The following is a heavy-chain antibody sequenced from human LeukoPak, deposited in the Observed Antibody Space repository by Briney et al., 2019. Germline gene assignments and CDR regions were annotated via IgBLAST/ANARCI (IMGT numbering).Heavy chain of an antibody. D-gene: IGHD2-2*01. CDR2: INWNGGST. CDR3: ARDSIVVVPAAMDHYYYYYYMDV. Sequence: GGSLRLSCAASGLPFSTYSMNWVRQAPGKGLEWVSGINWNGGSTDYADSVRGRFTISRDNAKNSLSLQMNSLRAEDTALYYCARDSIVVVPAAMDHYYYYYYMDVWGKGTTVTVSS. CDR1: GLPFSTYS. J-gene: IGHJ6*03. V-gene: IGHV3-20*04.